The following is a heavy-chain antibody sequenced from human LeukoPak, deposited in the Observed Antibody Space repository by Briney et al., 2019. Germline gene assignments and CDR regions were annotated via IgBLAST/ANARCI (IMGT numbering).Heavy chain of an antibody. Sequence: SETLSLTCTISGDSISSSSYFWGWIRQSPGKGLEWIGTIYYSGTTYYNPSLKSRVTISADPSKKQFFLKLTSVTAADTAVYYCARQLSSWPIDYWGQGTLVTVSS. J-gene: IGHJ4*02. D-gene: IGHD6-13*01. CDR1: GDSISSSSYF. V-gene: IGHV4-39*01. CDR3: ARQLSSWPIDY. CDR2: IYYSGTT.